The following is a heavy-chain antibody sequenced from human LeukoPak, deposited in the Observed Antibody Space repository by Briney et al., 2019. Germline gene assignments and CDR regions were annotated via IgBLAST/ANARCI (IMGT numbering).Heavy chain of an antibody. CDR2: IYSSGST. V-gene: IGHV4-4*07. CDR1: GVSMRGAY. J-gene: IGHJ6*03. CDR3: ARVVVFGVVSSDYYYYYMDV. Sequence: SETLSLTCTVSGVSMRGAYWSWIRQPPGKGLEWIGRIYSSGSTNYSPSLKSRVTMSVDTSKNQFSLKLSSVTAADTAVYYCARVVVFGVVSSDYYYYYMDVWGKGTTVTVSS. D-gene: IGHD3-3*01.